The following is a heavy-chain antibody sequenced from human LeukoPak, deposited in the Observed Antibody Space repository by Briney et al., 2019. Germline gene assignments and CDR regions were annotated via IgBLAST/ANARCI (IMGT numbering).Heavy chain of an antibody. D-gene: IGHD2-2*01. Sequence: SEALSLTCTVSGGSISSGSYYWSWIRQPAGKGLEWIGRIYTSGSTNYNPSLKSRVTISVDTSKNQFSLKLSSVTAADTAVYYCARIVVVPAGAFDIWGQGTMVTVSS. J-gene: IGHJ3*02. V-gene: IGHV4-61*02. CDR2: IYTSGST. CDR3: ARIVVVPAGAFDI. CDR1: GGSISSGSYY.